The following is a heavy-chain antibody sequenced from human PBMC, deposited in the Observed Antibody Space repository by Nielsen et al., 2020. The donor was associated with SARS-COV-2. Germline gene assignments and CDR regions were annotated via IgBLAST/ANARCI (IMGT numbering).Heavy chain of an antibody. CDR3: AKEQWLPRQFSGYYYGMDV. D-gene: IGHD6-19*01. Sequence: GGSLRLSCAASGFTFDDYAMHWVRQAPGKGLEWVSGISWNSGSIGYADSVKGRFTISRDNAKNSLYLQMNSLRAEDTALYYCAKEQWLPRQFSGYYYGMDVWGQGTTVTVSS. V-gene: IGHV3-9*01. CDR1: GFTFDDYA. J-gene: IGHJ6*02. CDR2: ISWNSGSI.